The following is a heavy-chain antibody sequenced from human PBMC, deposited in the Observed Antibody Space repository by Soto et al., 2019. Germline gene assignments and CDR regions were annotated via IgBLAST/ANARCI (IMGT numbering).Heavy chain of an antibody. J-gene: IGHJ4*02. CDR3: AKFYTYYFDSSGYYCDY. Sequence: GGSLRLSCAAYGLTFSSYAMSWVRQAPGKGLEWVSGISGSGGRTDYADSMKGRFTISRDNSKNTLYLQMNILRAEDTAVYYCAKFYTYYFDSSGYYCDYWGPGTLVTVSS. D-gene: IGHD3-22*01. CDR2: ISGSGGRT. CDR1: GLTFSSYA. V-gene: IGHV3-23*01.